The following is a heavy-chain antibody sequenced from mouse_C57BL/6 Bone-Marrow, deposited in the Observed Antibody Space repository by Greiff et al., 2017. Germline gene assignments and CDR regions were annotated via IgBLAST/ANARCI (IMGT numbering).Heavy chain of an antibody. CDR2: ISSGSSTI. CDR3: ARPRHLVLFAY. J-gene: IGHJ3*01. Sequence: EVKLMESGGGLVKPGGSLKLSCAASGFTFSDYGMHWVRQAPEKGLEWVAYISSGSSTIYYADTVKGRFTISRDNAKNTLFLQMTSLRSEDTAMYYCARPRHLVLFAYWGQGTLVTVSA. CDR1: GFTFSDYG. D-gene: IGHD6-2*01. V-gene: IGHV5-17*01.